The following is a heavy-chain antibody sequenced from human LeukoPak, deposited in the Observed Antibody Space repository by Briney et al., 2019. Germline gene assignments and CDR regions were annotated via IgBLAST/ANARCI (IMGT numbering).Heavy chain of an antibody. D-gene: IGHD6-25*01. CDR1: GGSFSGYY. J-gene: IGHJ4*02. V-gene: IGHV4-34*01. Sequence: SETLSLTCAVYGGSFSGYYWSWIRQPPGKGLEWIGEINHSGNTNYSPSLKSRVTISVDTSKNQFSLKLSSVTAADTAVYYCARGPLTAYYFDYWGQGTLVTVSS. CDR3: ARGPLTAYYFDY. CDR2: INHSGNT.